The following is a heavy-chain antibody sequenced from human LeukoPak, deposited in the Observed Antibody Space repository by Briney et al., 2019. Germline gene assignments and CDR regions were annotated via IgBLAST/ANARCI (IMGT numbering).Heavy chain of an antibody. CDR2: IYTSGST. D-gene: IGHD3-22*01. V-gene: IGHV4-4*07. CDR1: GGSISSYY. CDR3: ARDLPYYYDSSGYYYVPL. Sequence: SETLSLTCTVSGGSISSYYWSWIRQPAGKGLEWIGRIYTSGSTNYNPSLKSRVTMSVDTSKNQVSLKLSSVTAADTAVYYCARDLPYYYDSSGYYYVPLWGQGTLVTVSS. J-gene: IGHJ4*02.